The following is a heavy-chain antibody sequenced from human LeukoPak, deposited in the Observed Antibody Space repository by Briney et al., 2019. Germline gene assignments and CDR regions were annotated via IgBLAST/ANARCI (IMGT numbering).Heavy chain of an antibody. D-gene: IGHD3-16*02. CDR2: IYHSGST. CDR3: ARDRPGWYYDYVWGSYRSPAFDY. Sequence: SETLSLTCTVSGYSISSGYYWGWIRQPPGKGLEWIGSIYHSGSTYYNPSLKSRVTISVDTSKNQFSLKLSSVTAADTAVYYCARDRPGWYYDYVWGSYRSPAFDYWGQGTLVTVSS. V-gene: IGHV4-38-2*02. CDR1: GYSISSGYY. J-gene: IGHJ4*02.